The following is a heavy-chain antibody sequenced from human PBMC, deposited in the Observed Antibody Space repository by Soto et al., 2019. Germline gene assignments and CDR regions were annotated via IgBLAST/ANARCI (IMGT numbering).Heavy chain of an antibody. J-gene: IGHJ4*02. CDR1: GFTFSSYG. CDR2: IWYDGSNK. Sequence: GGSLRLSCAASGFTFSSYGMHWVRQAPGKGLEWVAVIWYDGSNKYYADSVKGRFTISRDNSKNTLYLQMNSLRAEDTAVYYCVREGPYTIPYYYDSSGSGGLYYFDYWGQGTLVTVSS. CDR3: VREGPYTIPYYYDSSGSGGLYYFDY. V-gene: IGHV3-33*01. D-gene: IGHD3-22*01.